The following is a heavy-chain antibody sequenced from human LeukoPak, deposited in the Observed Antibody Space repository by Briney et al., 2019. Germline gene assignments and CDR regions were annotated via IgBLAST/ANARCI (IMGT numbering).Heavy chain of an antibody. CDR3: AKGIDYYGSGAMELGYMDV. D-gene: IGHD3-10*01. CDR2: IRYDGSNK. Sequence: GGSLRLSCAASGFTFSNYGMHWVRQAPGKGLEWVAFIRYDGSNKYYADSVKGRFTISRDNSKNSLYLQMNSLRAEDTAVYYCAKGIDYYGSGAMELGYMDVWCKGTTVTVSS. J-gene: IGHJ6*03. V-gene: IGHV3-30*02. CDR1: GFTFSNYG.